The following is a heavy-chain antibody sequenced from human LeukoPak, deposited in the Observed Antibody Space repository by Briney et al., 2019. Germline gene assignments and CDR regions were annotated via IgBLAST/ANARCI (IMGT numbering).Heavy chain of an antibody. Sequence: GGSLRLSCAVAGFISNDYEMSWVRQAPGKGLEWVSYISNGGDTIYYADSVKGRFVISRDTAKNSLYLQMNSLRAEDTAVYYCAGGIYYYDSSGYWNFDYWGQGTLVTVSS. V-gene: IGHV3-48*03. CDR1: GFISNDYE. D-gene: IGHD3-22*01. J-gene: IGHJ4*02. CDR2: ISNGGDTI. CDR3: AGGIYYYDSSGYWNFDY.